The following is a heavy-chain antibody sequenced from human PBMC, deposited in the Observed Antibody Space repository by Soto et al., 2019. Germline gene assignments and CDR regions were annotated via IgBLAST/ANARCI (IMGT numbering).Heavy chain of an antibody. J-gene: IGHJ4*02. CDR1: GFTFSSYA. CDR3: AKRTSGWDFDD. D-gene: IGHD6-19*01. CDR2: ISGSGDST. V-gene: IGHV3-23*01. Sequence: EVQLLESGGGLVQPGGSLRLSCAASGFTFSSYAMSWVRQAPGKGLEWVSVISGSGDSTDYADSVKGRFTISRDNSKNTPYLQLNSLRAEDTAVYYCAKRTSGWDFDDWGQGTLVTVSS.